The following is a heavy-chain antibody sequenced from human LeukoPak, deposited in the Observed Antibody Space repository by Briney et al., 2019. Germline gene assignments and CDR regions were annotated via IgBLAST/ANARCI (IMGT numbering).Heavy chain of an antibody. CDR3: AKDQDYYDSSGYYLTPGYFDY. Sequence: GGSLRLSCAASGFTFSSYAMSWVRQAPGKGLEWVSAISGSGGSTYYADSVKGRFTIPRGNSKNTLYLQMNSLRAEDTAVYYCAKDQDYYDSSGYYLTPGYFDYWGQGTLVTVSS. J-gene: IGHJ4*02. CDR1: GFTFSSYA. V-gene: IGHV3-23*01. CDR2: ISGSGGST. D-gene: IGHD3-22*01.